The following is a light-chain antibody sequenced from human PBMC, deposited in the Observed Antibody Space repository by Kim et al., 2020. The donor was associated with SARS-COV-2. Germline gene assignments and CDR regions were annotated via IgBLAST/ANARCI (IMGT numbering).Light chain of an antibody. CDR2: YDS. Sequence: SYELTQPPSVSVAPGKTARITCGGNNIGSKSVHXYQQKPGQAPVLVIYYDSDRPSGIPERFSGSNSGNTATLTISRVEAGDEADYYCQVWDSSSDHPRVF. J-gene: IGLJ3*02. CDR3: QVWDSSSDHPRV. V-gene: IGLV3-21*04. CDR1: NIGSKS.